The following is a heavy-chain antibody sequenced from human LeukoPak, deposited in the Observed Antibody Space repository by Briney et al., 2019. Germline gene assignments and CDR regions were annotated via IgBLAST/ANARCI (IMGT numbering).Heavy chain of an antibody. V-gene: IGHV3-21*06. CDR1: GFTFSSYA. Sequence: PGGSLRLSCAASGFTFSSYAMSWVRQAPGKGLEWVSSISSSSSYIYYADSVKGRFTISRDNAKNSLYLQMNSLRGEDTAVYYCARDREEYCSGGSCSSFDYWGQGILVTVSS. D-gene: IGHD2-15*01. CDR2: ISSSSSYI. CDR3: ARDREEYCSGGSCSSFDY. J-gene: IGHJ4*02.